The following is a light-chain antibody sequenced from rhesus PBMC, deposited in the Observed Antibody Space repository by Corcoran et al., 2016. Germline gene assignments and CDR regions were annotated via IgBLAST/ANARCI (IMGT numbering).Light chain of an antibody. Sequence: DIQMTQSPSSLSASVGEKVTITCHASPDINSCLAWYPQQPGKAPKPLISSASILQSGLPSRFRVSGSGTYYTLTITNLQPEDFATYYCQQYDDLPFTFGPGTKLDIK. J-gene: IGKJ3*01. CDR2: SAS. CDR3: QQYDDLPFT. V-gene: IGKV1-19*01. CDR1: PDINSC.